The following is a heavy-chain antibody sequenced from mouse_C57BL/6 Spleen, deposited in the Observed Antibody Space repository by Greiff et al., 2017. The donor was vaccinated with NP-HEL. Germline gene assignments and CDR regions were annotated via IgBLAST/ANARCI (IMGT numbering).Heavy chain of an antibody. D-gene: IGHD2-14*01. Sequence: EVQLQESGPGLVKPSQSLSLTCSVTGYSITSGYYWNWIRQFPGNKLEWMGYISYDGSNNYNPSLKNRISITRDTSKNQFFLKLNSVTTEDTATYYCAAVRRDWYFDVWGTGTTVTVSS. CDR3: AAVRRDWYFDV. CDR2: ISYDGSN. V-gene: IGHV3-6*01. CDR1: GYSITSGYY. J-gene: IGHJ1*03.